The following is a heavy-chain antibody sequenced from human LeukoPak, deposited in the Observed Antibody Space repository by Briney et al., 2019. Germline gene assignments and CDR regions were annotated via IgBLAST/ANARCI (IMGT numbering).Heavy chain of an antibody. CDR2: ISGSGRDT. V-gene: IGHV3-23*01. CDR3: ATNYYDSSGYFPDFDY. CDR1: GFTFSSYA. J-gene: IGHJ4*02. D-gene: IGHD3-22*01. Sequence: PGGSLRLSCAASGFTFSSYAMNWVRQAPVKGLKWVSGISGSGRDTYYADSVKGRFTISRDNSKNTLYLQMNSLRADDTAVYYCATNYYDSSGYFPDFDYWGQGALVSVSS.